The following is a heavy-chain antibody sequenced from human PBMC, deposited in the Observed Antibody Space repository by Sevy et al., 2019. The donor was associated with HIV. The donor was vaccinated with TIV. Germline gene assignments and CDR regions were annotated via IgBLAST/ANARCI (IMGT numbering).Heavy chain of an antibody. CDR2: VSGSGGGK. CDR3: AKEFYRGSYLED. D-gene: IGHD3-10*01. Sequence: GGSLRLSCAASGFTFSSFAISWVRQAPAKGLEWVSDVSGSGGGKQYADSVKGRFTVSRDNAQNTAFLQMNNLRGEDTGLYYCAKEFYRGSYLEDWGEGTVVTVSS. CDR1: GFTFSSFA. V-gene: IGHV3-23*01. J-gene: IGHJ4*02.